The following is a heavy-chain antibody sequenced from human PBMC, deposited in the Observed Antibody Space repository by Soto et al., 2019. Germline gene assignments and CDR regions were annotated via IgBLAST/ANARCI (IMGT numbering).Heavy chain of an antibody. CDR1: GASITSGGYY. J-gene: IGHJ1*01. V-gene: IGHV4-31*03. CDR2: IYYSGST. CDR3: TRSIQH. Sequence: QVQLQESGPGLVKPSQTLSLTCTVSGASITSGGYYWSWIRQHPGKGLEWIGYIYYSGSTYYNPSPXSXXTISVDTSKNQFSLKLRSVTAADTAVYSCTRSIQHWGQGTLVTVSS.